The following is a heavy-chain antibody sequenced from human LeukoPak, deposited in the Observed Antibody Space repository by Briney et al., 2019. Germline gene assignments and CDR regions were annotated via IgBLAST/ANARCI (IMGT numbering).Heavy chain of an antibody. Sequence: SETLSLTCTVSGGSISSGSYYWSWIRQPAGKGLEWIGSIYYSGSTYYNPSLKSRVTISVDTSKNQFSLKLSSVTAADTAVYYCARSYSSSRGAPAEYFQHWGQGTLVTASS. CDR3: ARSYSSSRGAPAEYFQH. J-gene: IGHJ1*01. D-gene: IGHD6-13*01. V-gene: IGHV4-39*07. CDR1: GGSISSGSYY. CDR2: IYYSGST.